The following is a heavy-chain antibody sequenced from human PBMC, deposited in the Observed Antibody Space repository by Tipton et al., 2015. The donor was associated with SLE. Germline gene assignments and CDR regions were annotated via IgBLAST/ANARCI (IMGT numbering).Heavy chain of an antibody. CDR3: ARDRGNYDFWSIYYGDAFDL. Sequence: SLRLSCAASGFTFSSFEMNWVRQTPGKGLEWVSYISRSGSTTYYADSVKGRFTISRDNAKNSLYLQMNSLRAEDTAVYYCARDRGNYDFWSIYYGDAFDLWGQGTVVTFSS. V-gene: IGHV3-48*03. J-gene: IGHJ3*01. CDR1: GFTFSSFE. D-gene: IGHD3-3*01. CDR2: ISRSGSTT.